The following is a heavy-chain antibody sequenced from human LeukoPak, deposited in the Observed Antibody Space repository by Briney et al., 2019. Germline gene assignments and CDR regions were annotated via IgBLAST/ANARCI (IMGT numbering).Heavy chain of an antibody. CDR2: FDPEDGET. CDR1: GGTFSSYA. V-gene: IGHV1-24*01. D-gene: IGHD3-3*01. Sequence: ASVKVSCKASGGTFSSYAISWVRQAPGQGLEWMGGFDPEDGETIYAQKFQGRVTMTEDTSTDTAYMELSSLRSEDTAVYYCATYDFWRGDAFDIWGQGTMVTVSS. CDR3: ATYDFWRGDAFDI. J-gene: IGHJ3*02.